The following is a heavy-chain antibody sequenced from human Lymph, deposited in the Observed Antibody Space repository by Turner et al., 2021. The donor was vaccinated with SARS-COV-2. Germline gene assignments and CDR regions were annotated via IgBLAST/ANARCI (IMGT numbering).Heavy chain of an antibody. D-gene: IGHD3-16*01. Sequence: QVQLVESGGGVFQPGRSLRLSCAASGFTFSTYAMEWVRQAPGKGLEWVALISHDGSNKYYADSMKGRFTISRDNSKNTLYLQMNSLGAEGTAVYYCARDLGGYFDLWGRGTLVTVSS. CDR2: ISHDGSNK. V-gene: IGHV3-30-3*01. CDR1: GFTFSTYA. CDR3: ARDLGGYFDL. J-gene: IGHJ2*01.